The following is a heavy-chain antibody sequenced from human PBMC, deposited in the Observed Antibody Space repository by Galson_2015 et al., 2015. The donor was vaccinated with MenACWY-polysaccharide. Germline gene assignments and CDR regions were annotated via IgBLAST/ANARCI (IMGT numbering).Heavy chain of an antibody. Sequence: SLRLSCEASGFTFDDYAMHWVRQAPGKGLEWVSGISWNSGSFGYADSVKGRFTIFRDTAKNSMYLQMNSLEAEDTALYYCVKDKGYTYGSLHFWGQGTLVTVSS. CDR3: VKDKGYTYGSLHF. CDR1: GFTFDDYA. V-gene: IGHV3-9*01. D-gene: IGHD5-18*01. CDR2: ISWNSGSF. J-gene: IGHJ1*01.